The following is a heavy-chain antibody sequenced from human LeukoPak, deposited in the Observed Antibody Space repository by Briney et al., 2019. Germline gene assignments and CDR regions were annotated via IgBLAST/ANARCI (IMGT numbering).Heavy chain of an antibody. CDR1: GGSISTYY. CDR3: ARRGGYNWFDP. J-gene: IGHJ5*02. CDR2: IYHSGST. D-gene: IGHD3-16*01. Sequence: SETLSLTCTVSGGSISTYYWSWVRQPPGKGLEWIGYIYHSGSTNYNPSLKSRVTISVDTSKNQFSLKLSSVTAADTAVYYCARRGGYNWFDPWGQGTLVTVSS. V-gene: IGHV4-59*08.